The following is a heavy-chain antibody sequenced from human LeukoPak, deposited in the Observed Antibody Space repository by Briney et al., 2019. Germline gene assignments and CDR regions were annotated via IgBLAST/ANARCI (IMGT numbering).Heavy chain of an antibody. Sequence: ASVTVSCKASGYTFTGYYMHWVRPPPGQGLEWMGWINPNSGGTNYAHKFQGWVTMTRDTSISTAYMELSRLRSDDTAVYYCARQMRDCSSTSCYGNWFDPWGQGTLVTVSS. D-gene: IGHD2-2*01. J-gene: IGHJ5*02. CDR1: GYTFTGYY. CDR2: INPNSGGT. CDR3: ARQMRDCSSTSCYGNWFDP. V-gene: IGHV1-2*04.